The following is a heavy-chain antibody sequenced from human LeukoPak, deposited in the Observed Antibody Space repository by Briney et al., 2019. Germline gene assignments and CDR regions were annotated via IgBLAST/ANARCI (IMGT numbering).Heavy chain of an antibody. J-gene: IGHJ3*02. CDR1: GGSISSYY. D-gene: IGHD3-16*01. CDR2: IYYSGST. Sequence: PSETLSLTCTVSGGSISSYYWSWIRQPPGKGLEWIGYIYYSGSTNYNPSLKSRVTISVDTSKNQFSLKLSSVTAADTAVYYCARASYGDDAFDIWGQGTMVTVSS. CDR3: ARASYGDDAFDI. V-gene: IGHV4-59*01.